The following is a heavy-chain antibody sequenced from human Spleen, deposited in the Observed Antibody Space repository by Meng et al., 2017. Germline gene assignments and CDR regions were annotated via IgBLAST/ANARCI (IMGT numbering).Heavy chain of an antibody. CDR3: ARARSAGDAYYYGMDV. V-gene: IGHV3-66*02. J-gene: IGHJ6*02. Sequence: GESLKISCAASGFTVSHNYMSWVRQAPGKGLEWVSVIYSGGNTYYADSVKGRFTISRDNSKNTLYLQMNSLRAEDTAIYYCARARSAGDAYYYGMDVWGQGTTVTVSS. CDR2: IYSGGNT. D-gene: IGHD7-27*01. CDR1: GFTVSHNY.